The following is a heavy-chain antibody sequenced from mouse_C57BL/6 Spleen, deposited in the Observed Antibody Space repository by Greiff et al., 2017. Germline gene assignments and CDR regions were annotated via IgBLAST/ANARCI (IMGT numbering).Heavy chain of an antibody. Sequence: VQLQQSGPELVKPGASVQISCKASGYAFSSSWMNWVKQRPGKGLEWIGRIYPGDGDTTYNGKFKGQATLTADKSSSTAYMQLSSLTSEDAAVYFCARGNYDGYYHWYFDVWGTGTTVTVSS. J-gene: IGHJ1*03. CDR3: ARGNYDGYYHWYFDV. V-gene: IGHV1-82*01. D-gene: IGHD2-3*01. CDR1: GYAFSSSW. CDR2: IYPGDGDT.